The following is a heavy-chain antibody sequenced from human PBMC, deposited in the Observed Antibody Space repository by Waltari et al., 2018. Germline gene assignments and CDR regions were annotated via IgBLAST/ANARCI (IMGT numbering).Heavy chain of an antibody. J-gene: IGHJ5*02. D-gene: IGHD6-13*01. V-gene: IGHV4-34*01. CDR1: GGSFSGYY. CDR3: ARGGGGVAAAVWFDP. Sequence: QVQLQQWGAGLLKPSETLSLTCAVYGGSFSGYYWSWIRQPPGKGLEWIGEINHSGSTKYNPSLKSRVTVAVDTSKEQFSLKLSSVTAADTAVYYCARGGGGVAAAVWFDPWGQGTLVTVSS. CDR2: INHSGST.